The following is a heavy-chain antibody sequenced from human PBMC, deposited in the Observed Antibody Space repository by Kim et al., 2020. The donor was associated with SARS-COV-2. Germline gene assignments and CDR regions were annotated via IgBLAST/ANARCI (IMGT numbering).Heavy chain of an antibody. CDR2: ISGDGVST. CDR3: VKDRDAYNPTTVSGIDY. V-gene: IGHV3-43*02. CDR1: GFTFDDYG. J-gene: IGHJ4*02. D-gene: IGHD4-17*01. Sequence: GGSLRLSCAASGFTFDDYGMHWVRQAPGKDLEWVSLISGDGVSTYYADSVKGRFTISRDNSKNSLYLQMNSLRTEDTALYYCVKDRDAYNPTTVSGIDYWGQGTLVTVSS.